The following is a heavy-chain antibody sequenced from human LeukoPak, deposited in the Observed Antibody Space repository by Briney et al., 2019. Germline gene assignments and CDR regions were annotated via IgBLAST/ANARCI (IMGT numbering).Heavy chain of an antibody. CDR3: ARDRVFNGMDV. D-gene: IGHD6-6*01. Sequence: GGSLRLSCVASGFTLSSYTLNWVRRAPGKGLEWVSVISRRGDTKYYADSVKGRFTISRDNSKNTLYLQMNSLRAEDTAVYYCARDRVFNGMDVWGQGTTVTVSS. CDR2: ISRRGDTK. V-gene: IGHV3-23*01. CDR1: GFTLSSYT. J-gene: IGHJ6*02.